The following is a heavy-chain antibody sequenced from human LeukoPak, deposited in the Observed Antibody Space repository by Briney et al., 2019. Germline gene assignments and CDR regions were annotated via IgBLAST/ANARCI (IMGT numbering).Heavy chain of an antibody. CDR1: GFAFSNYA. D-gene: IGHD2-2*01. J-gene: IGHJ6*02. CDR3: VKETSTKYYYYGMDV. Sequence: PGGSLRVSCSASGFAFSNYATHWVRQAPGKGLEYVAGINSNGGSTFYADSVKGRFTMSGDNSKNTLYLQMSSLRAEDTAVYYCVKETSTKYYYYGMDVWGQGTTVTVSS. V-gene: IGHV3-64D*06. CDR2: INSNGGST.